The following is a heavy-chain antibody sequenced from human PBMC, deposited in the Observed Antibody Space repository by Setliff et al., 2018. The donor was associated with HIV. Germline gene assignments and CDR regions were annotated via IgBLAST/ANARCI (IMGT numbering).Heavy chain of an antibody. Sequence: PSETLSLTCGVSGYSMSSGYYWGWIRQPPGKGLEWIGNVYHTGSTYYNPSLKSRVTISVDTSKNQFSLKLSSVTAADTAVYYCARDNSYYYGSGSHYWYGMDVWGQGTTVTVSS. CDR3: ARDNSYYYGSGSHYWYGMDV. CDR1: GYSMSSGYY. D-gene: IGHD3-10*01. V-gene: IGHV4-38-2*02. CDR2: VYHTGST. J-gene: IGHJ6*01.